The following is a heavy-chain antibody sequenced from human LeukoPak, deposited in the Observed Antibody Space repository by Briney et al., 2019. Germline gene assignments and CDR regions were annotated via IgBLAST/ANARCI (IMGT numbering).Heavy chain of an antibody. CDR2: IWYDGSNE. V-gene: IGHV3-33*01. Sequence: GGSLRLSCVASGFTFSNYGMHWVRQAPGKGLEWVAVIWYDGSNEYYADSVKGRFTISRDTSKNTLYLQMNSLRAEDTAVYYCARAYYYDVSVTPDYWGQGTLVTVSS. J-gene: IGHJ4*02. D-gene: IGHD3-22*01. CDR3: ARAYYYDVSVTPDY. CDR1: GFTFSNYG.